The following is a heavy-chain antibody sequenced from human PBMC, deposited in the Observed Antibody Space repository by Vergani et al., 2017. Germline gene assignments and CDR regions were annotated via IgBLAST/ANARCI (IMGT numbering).Heavy chain of an antibody. V-gene: IGHV3-30*02. Sequence: QVQLVESGGGVVQRGGSLRLSCAASGFTFSSYGMRWVRQAPGKGLEWVAFIQYDGSNKYYADSVKGRFTISRDNSKNTLYLQMNGLSAEDTAVYYCVRERGTTVVTTHDAFDIWGQGTMVTVSS. J-gene: IGHJ3*02. CDR2: IQYDGSNK. CDR1: GFTFSSYG. D-gene: IGHD4-23*01. CDR3: VRERGTTVVTTHDAFDI.